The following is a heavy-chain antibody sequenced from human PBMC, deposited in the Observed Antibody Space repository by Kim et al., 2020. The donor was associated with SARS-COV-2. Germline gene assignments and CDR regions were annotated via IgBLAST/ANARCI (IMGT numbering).Heavy chain of an antibody. Sequence: SETLSLTCGVSGGSINTNNYWSWVRQPPGRGLEWIGEIFHSGRTNYNPSLESRVTLSVDSSRNQFSLRLTSVTPADTAAYYCARVPFTINPPPSGSYF. CDR1: GGSINTNNY. CDR2: IFHSGRT. D-gene: IGHD1-1*01. J-gene: IGHJ2*01. V-gene: IGHV4-4*02. CDR3: ARVPFTINPPPSGSYF.